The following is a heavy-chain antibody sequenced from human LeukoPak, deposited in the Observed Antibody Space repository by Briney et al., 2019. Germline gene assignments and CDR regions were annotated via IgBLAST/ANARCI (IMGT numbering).Heavy chain of an antibody. D-gene: IGHD3-22*01. Sequence: GGSLRLSCAASGFTFSSYWMSWVRQAPGKGLEWVANIKPDGSDEYYVDSVKGRFTISRDNAKNSLHLQMNSLRAEDTAVYYCARTSYDSSGYYLGDYWGQGTLVTVSS. V-gene: IGHV3-7*01. CDR3: ARTSYDSSGYYLGDY. CDR2: IKPDGSDE. CDR1: GFTFSSYW. J-gene: IGHJ4*02.